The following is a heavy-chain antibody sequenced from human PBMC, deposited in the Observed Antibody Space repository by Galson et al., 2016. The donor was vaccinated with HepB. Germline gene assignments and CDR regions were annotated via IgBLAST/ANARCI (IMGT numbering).Heavy chain of an antibody. J-gene: IGHJ2*01. CDR3: AREVGQVGYWYFDL. CDR2: VDIHGVP. Sequence: SLRLSCAASGFIFRNHDVHWVRQATGKRLEWVSAVDIHGVPYYSDSVKGRFTVSRENSKNSLYLEMKSLGARDTAIYYCAREVGQVGYWYFDLWGRGSLVTVSS. CDR1: GFIFRNHD. V-gene: IGHV3-13*05. D-gene: IGHD1-26*01.